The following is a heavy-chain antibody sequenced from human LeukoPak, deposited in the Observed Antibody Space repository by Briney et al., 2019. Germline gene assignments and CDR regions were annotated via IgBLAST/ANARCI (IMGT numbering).Heavy chain of an antibody. CDR3: AKDGDSTGYYSSYYNHMDV. V-gene: IGHV3-30*02. CDR1: GFSFSTYV. J-gene: IGHJ6*03. D-gene: IGHD3-22*01. Sequence: GGSLRLSCAASGFSFSTYVVQGVRRAPGKGREGVTFIWCDGGKKNYAASVKGRFAISRDNSKNTVYLQMNSLRAEDTAIYYCAKDGDSTGYYSSYYNHMDVWGKGTSVTISS. CDR2: IWCDGGKK.